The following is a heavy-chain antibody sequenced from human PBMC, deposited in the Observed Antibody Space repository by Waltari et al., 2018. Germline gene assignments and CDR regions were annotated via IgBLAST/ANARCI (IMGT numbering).Heavy chain of an antibody. J-gene: IGHJ5*02. CDR1: GFTFSNYG. V-gene: IGHV3-30*02. CDR3: AKGPDSSGYFSTWLDP. Sequence: QVQLVESGGGVVQPGGSLRLSCAASGFTFSNYGIHWVRQVPGKGLEWVAFIRSDENNKHYADSVQGRFTISRDNSKNTVFLQMDRLTTDDTAVYYCAKGPDSSGYFSTWLDPWGQGILVTVSS. D-gene: IGHD3-22*01. CDR2: IRSDENNK.